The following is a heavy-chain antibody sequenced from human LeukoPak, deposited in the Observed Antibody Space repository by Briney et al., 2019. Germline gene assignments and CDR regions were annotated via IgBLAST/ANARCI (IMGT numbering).Heavy chain of an antibody. J-gene: IGHJ3*02. D-gene: IGHD6-19*01. CDR3: ARDSSGWSHDAFDI. CDR2: ISVSGAT. CDR1: GFTFSSYA. V-gene: IGHV3-23*01. Sequence: GGSLRLSCAASGFTFSSYAMTWGRQAPGKGLEWVSVISVSGATHYAESVKGRFTISRANSKNTLYLQMNSLRAEDTAMYYCARDSSGWSHDAFDIWGQGTMVTVSS.